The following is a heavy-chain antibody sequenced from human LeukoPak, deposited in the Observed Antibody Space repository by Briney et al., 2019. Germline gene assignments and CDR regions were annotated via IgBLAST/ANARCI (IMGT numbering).Heavy chain of an antibody. CDR3: ARGAESGLSGSYSSGAFDI. J-gene: IGHJ3*02. Sequence: GESLKIAFKGSGYSFTTDWIGWVRQMPGKGLEGMGLIYAGDSDTRFCPSFQGQVTISADNSISTAYLQWSILKASDTAMYYCARGAESGLSGSYSSGAFDIWGQGTMVTVSS. V-gene: IGHV5-51*01. D-gene: IGHD1-26*01. CDR1: GYSFTTDW. CDR2: IYAGDSDT.